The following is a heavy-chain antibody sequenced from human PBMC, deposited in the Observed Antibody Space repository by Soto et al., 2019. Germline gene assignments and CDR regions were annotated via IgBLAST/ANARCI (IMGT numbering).Heavy chain of an antibody. CDR3: ARGRGGYSYTDYYYGMDV. V-gene: IGHV4-34*01. J-gene: IGHJ6*02. Sequence: SETLSLTCAVYGGSFSGYYWSWIRQPPEKGLEWIGEINHSGSTNYNPSLRSRVTISVDTSKNQFSLKLSSVTAADTAVYYCARGRGGYSYTDYYYGMDVWGQGTTVTVSS. CDR1: GGSFSGYY. CDR2: INHSGST. D-gene: IGHD5-18*01.